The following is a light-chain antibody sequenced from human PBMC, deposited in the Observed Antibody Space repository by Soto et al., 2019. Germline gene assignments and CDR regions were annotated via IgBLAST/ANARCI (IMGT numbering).Light chain of an antibody. Sequence: QSALAQPAGVSGSPGQSITISCSGTSSDVGSYDHVAWYQQFPGKTPKLMIYEVSNRPSGVSSRFSGSKSGNTASLTISGLQAEDEADYYCISYTGSSTSYVFGSGTKVTVL. V-gene: IGLV2-14*01. CDR3: ISYTGSSTSYV. J-gene: IGLJ1*01. CDR2: EVS. CDR1: SSDVGSYDH.